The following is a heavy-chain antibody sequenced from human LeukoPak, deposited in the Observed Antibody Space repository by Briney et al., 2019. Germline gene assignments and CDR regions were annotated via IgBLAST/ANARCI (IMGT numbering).Heavy chain of an antibody. Sequence: GGSLRLSCAASGFTFSSYAMHWVRQAPGKGLEWVAVISYDGSNKYYADSVKGRFTISRDNSKNTLYLQMNSLRAEDTAVYYCAKDRGLVGQQLVETYYFDYWGQGTLVTVSS. CDR3: AKDRGLVGQQLVETYYFDY. D-gene: IGHD6-13*01. CDR1: GFTFSSYA. CDR2: ISYDGSNK. V-gene: IGHV3-30-3*01. J-gene: IGHJ4*02.